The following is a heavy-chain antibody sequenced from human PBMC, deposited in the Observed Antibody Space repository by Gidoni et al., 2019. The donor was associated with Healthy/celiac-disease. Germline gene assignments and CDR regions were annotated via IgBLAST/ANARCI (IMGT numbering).Heavy chain of an antibody. V-gene: IGHV4-30-2*01. CDR2: IYHSGST. CDR1: GCSIRSGGYS. J-gene: IGHJ4*02. D-gene: IGHD3-9*01. CDR3: ARAYYDILIGYPHAFDY. Sequence: LQLQESGSGLVKPSQTLSLTCAVSGCSIRSGGYSWSWIRQPPGKGLEWIGYIYHSGSTYYNPSLKSRVTISVDRSKNQFSLKLSSVTAADTAVYYCARAYYDILIGYPHAFDYWGQGTLVTVSS.